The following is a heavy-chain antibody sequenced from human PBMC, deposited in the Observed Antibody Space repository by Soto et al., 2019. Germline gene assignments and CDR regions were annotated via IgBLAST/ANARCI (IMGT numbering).Heavy chain of an antibody. CDR2: INSDGSST. D-gene: IGHD3-16*02. J-gene: IGHJ6*03. CDR1: GFTFSSYW. CDR3: ARGAEGYYDYIWGSYRYYYYYYMDV. V-gene: IGHV3-74*01. Sequence: EVQLVESGGGLVQPGGSLRLSCAASGFTFSSYWMHWVRQAPGKGLVWVSRINSDGSSTSYADSVKGRFTISRDNAKNTLYLQMNSLRAEDTAVYYCARGAEGYYDYIWGSYRYYYYYYMDVWGKGTTVTVSS.